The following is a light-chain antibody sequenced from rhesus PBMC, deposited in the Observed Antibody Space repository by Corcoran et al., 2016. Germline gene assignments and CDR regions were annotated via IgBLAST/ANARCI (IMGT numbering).Light chain of an antibody. V-gene: IGKV1-22*01. CDR1: QSINSW. CDR2: KES. Sequence: DIQMTQSPSSLSASVGDTVTITCRADQSINSWLDWYQQKPGKAPQLLIYKESSLETGVPSRFIGSGSGTDFTLTDSSLQPEDFATYYCLQGYSTPYSVGQGTKVEIK. J-gene: IGKJ2*01. CDR3: LQGYSTPYS.